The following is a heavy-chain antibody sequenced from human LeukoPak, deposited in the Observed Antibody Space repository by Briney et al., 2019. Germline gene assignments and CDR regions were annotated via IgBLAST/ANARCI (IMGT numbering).Heavy chain of an antibody. V-gene: IGHV3-7*01. Sequence: GGSLRLSCVASGFTFSSYWMSWVRQAPGKGLEWVANIKQDGSEKYYVDSVKGRFTISRDNAKNSLYLQMNNLKAEDTALYYCARKNSLDYWGQGTLVTVSS. J-gene: IGHJ4*02. CDR3: ARKNSLDY. CDR1: GFTFSSYW. CDR2: IKQDGSEK. D-gene: IGHD1/OR15-1a*01.